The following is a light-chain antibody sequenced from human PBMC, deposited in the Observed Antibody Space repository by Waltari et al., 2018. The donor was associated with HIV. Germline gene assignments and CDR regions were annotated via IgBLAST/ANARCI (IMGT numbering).Light chain of an antibody. CDR2: GNN. V-gene: IGLV1-40*01. CDR3: QSYDSSLSGRV. CDR1: SSNIGAASD. Sequence: QSVLTQPPSVSGAPGQRVTISCPGSSSNIGAASDVPWYQQLPGTAPNPLIYGNNNRPSGVPDRFSGSKSGTSASLAITGLQAEDEADYYCQSYDSSLSGRVFGTGTKVSVL. J-gene: IGLJ1*01.